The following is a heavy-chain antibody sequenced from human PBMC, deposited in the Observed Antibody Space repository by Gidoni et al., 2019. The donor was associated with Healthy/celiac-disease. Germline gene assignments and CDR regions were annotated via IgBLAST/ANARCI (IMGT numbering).Heavy chain of an antibody. CDR1: GGSISSGGYY. J-gene: IGHJ3*02. Sequence: QVQLQESGPGLVTPSQPLSLTCTVSGGSISSGGYYWSWIRQHPGKGLEWIGYIYYSGSTYYNPSLKSRVTISVDTSKNQFSLKLSSVTAADTAVYYCARASRGDIVVVVAAYAFDIWGQGTMVTVSS. V-gene: IGHV4-31*03. CDR2: IYYSGST. D-gene: IGHD2-15*01. CDR3: ARASRGDIVVVVAAYAFDI.